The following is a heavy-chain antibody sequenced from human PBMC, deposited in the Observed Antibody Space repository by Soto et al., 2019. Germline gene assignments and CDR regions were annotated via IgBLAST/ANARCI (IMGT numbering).Heavy chain of an antibody. CDR2: IIPIFGTA. J-gene: IGHJ5*02. CDR1: GGTFSSYA. D-gene: IGHD6-19*01. CDR3: ARGSFEAVAVNWFDP. Sequence: GASVKVSCKASGGTFSSYAISWVRQAPGQGLEWMGGIIPIFGTANYAQKFQGRVTITADESTSTAYMELSSLRSEDTAVYYCARGSFEAVAVNWFDPWGQGTLVTVSS. V-gene: IGHV1-69*13.